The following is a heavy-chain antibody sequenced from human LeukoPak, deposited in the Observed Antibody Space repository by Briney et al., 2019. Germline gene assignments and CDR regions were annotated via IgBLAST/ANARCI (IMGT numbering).Heavy chain of an antibody. CDR1: GGSISSYY. CDR2: IYYSGST. V-gene: IGHV4-59*01. D-gene: IGHD6-13*01. J-gene: IGHJ2*01. CDR3: ARVSGAAGPYWYFDL. Sequence: PSETLSLTCTVSGGSISSYYWSWIRQPPGKGLEWIGYIYYSGSTNYNPSLKSRVTISVDTSKNQFSLKLSSVTAADTAVYYCARVSGAAGPYWYFDLWGRGTLVTVSS.